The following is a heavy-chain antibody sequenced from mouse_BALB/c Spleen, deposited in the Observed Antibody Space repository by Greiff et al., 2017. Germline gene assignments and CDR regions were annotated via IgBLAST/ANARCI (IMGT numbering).Heavy chain of an antibody. CDR2: ISSGGSYT. D-gene: IGHD4-1*01. V-gene: IGHV5-6-4*01. Sequence: EVKLVESGGGLVKPGGSLKLSCAASGFTFSSYTMSWVRQTPEKRLEWVATISSGGSYTYYPDSVKGRFTISRDNAKNTLYLQMSSLKSEDTAMYYCTRNWDPYYAMDYWGQGTSVTVSS. CDR1: GFTFSSYT. CDR3: TRNWDPYYAMDY. J-gene: IGHJ4*01.